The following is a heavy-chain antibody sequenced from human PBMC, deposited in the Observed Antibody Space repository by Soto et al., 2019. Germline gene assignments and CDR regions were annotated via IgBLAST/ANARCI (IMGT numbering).Heavy chain of an antibody. V-gene: IGHV1-2*02. Sequence: QVQLVQSGAEVKKPGASVKVSYVASGYTFTDHYIHWVRQATGQGLEWMGWINPHSGDTIYAQKFQGRVTLTRDTSISTAYMELSRLRSDDTAVYYCARGRTVNFYGMDVW. CDR2: INPHSGDT. J-gene: IGHJ6*01. CDR1: GYTFTDHY. D-gene: IGHD4-17*01. CDR3: ARGRTVNFYGMDV.